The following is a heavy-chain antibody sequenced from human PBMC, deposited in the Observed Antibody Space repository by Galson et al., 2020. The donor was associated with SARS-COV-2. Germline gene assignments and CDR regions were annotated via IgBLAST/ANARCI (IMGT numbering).Heavy chain of an antibody. D-gene: IGHD3-22*01. CDR1: GYTFTNYA. J-gene: IGHJ4*01. CDR2: INAGNGNT. Sequence: ASVKVSCKASGYTFTNYAIHWVRQAPGQRLEWMGWINAGNGNTKYSQKFQGRVTITSDTSASTAYMELSSLRSEDTAVYYCARLYYYDSSGHYPVFGYWGRGTLVTVSS. CDR3: ARLYYYDSSGHYPVFGY. V-gene: IGHV1-3*01.